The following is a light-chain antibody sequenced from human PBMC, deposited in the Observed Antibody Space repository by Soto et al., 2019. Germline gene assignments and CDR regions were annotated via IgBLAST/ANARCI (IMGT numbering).Light chain of an antibody. CDR1: SSDVGGYNY. CDR3: CSYAGSSTFYYV. J-gene: IGLJ1*01. Sequence: QSALTQPASVSGSPGQSITISCTGTSSDVGGYNYVSWYQQHPGKAPKLMVYEVSNRPLGVSNRFSGSKSGNTASLTISGLQAEDEADYYCCSYAGSSTFYYVFGTGTKLTVL. V-gene: IGLV2-23*02. CDR2: EVS.